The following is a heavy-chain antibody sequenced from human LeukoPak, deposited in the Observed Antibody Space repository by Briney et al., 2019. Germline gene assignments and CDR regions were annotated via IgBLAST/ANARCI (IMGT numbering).Heavy chain of an antibody. CDR2: IYSGGST. CDR1: RFTVSSNY. J-gene: IGHJ4*02. D-gene: IGHD6-19*01. CDR3: AKDLRVAVGRGYFDY. V-gene: IGHV3-53*01. Sequence: GGSLRLSCAASRFTVSSNYMSWVRQAPGKGLEWVSLIYSGGSTYYADSVKGRFTISRDNSKNTLYLQVNSLRAEDTAVYYCAKDLRVAVGRGYFDYWGQGTLVTVSS.